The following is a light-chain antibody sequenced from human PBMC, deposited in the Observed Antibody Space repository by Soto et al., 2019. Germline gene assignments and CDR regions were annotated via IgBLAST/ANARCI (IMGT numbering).Light chain of an antibody. V-gene: IGKV3-20*01. J-gene: IGKJ1*01. Sequence: EIVLTQSPATLSLSSGERHTLSCRASQSVSSYLAWYQQKPGQAARLLMYGASIRAAGVPDRFSGSGSGTDFTPTINRLEPEDFAVYYCQQYVTSRRTFGQGTKVDIK. CDR2: GAS. CDR1: QSVSSY. CDR3: QQYVTSRRT.